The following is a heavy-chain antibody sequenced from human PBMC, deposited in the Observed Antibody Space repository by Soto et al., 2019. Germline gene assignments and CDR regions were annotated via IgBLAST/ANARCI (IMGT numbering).Heavy chain of an antibody. CDR1: GYSISSGDY. D-gene: IGHD3-22*01. Sequence: PSETLSLTCAVSGYSISSGDYWGWLRQPPGKGLEWIGSIYHGVSTYYNPSLNSRVTLSIDMTNNHVSLILNSVTAADTAVYYCAIVWHWVRYYCDSSPYTFAKWFDPWGQGTLVTVSS. J-gene: IGHJ5*02. V-gene: IGHV4-38-2*01. CDR3: AIVWHWVRYYCDSSPYTFAKWFDP. CDR2: IYHGVST.